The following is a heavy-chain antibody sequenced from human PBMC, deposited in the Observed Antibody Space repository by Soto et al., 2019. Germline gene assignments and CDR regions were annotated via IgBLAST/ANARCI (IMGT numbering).Heavy chain of an antibody. D-gene: IGHD6-19*01. CDR1: GFSLSTSGVG. Sequence: QITLKESGPTLVKPTQTLTLTCTFSGFSLSTSGVGVGWIRQPPGKALEWLALIYWDDDKRYGPSLKSRLTITKDTSKNQVVLTMTNMDPVGTATYYCAHRGQWPRAGGYDYWGQGTLVTVSS. CDR2: IYWDDDK. V-gene: IGHV2-5*05. CDR3: AHRGQWPRAGGYDY. J-gene: IGHJ4*02.